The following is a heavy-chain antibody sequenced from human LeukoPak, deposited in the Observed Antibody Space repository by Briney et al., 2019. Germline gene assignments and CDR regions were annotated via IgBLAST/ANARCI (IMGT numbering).Heavy chain of an antibody. CDR3: AKDPLGPRYCSGTSCSNWFDP. D-gene: IGHD2-2*01. V-gene: IGHV3-23*01. CDR2: ISGSGTFT. J-gene: IGHJ5*02. Sequence: QPGGSLRLSCAASGFTFSSYAMSWVRQAPGKGLEWVSAISGSGTFTYYADSVKGRFTISRDNSKNTLYLQLNSLRAEDTAVYYCAKDPLGPRYCSGTSCSNWFDPWGQGNLVTVSS. CDR1: GFTFSSYA.